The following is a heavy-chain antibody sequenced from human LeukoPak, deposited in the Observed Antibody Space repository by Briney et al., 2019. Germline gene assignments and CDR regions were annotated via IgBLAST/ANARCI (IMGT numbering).Heavy chain of an antibody. V-gene: IGHV1-46*01. CDR2: INPNDGST. D-gene: IGHD1-26*01. CDR3: ARGVVGASLGAFDI. J-gene: IGHJ3*02. CDR1: GYTFTSYF. Sequence: GASVKVSCKASGYTFTSYFLHWVRQAPGQGLGWMGTINPNDGSTSDAQKFQGRVTITADKSTSTAYMELSSLRSEDTAVYYCARGVVGASLGAFDIWGQGTMVTVSS.